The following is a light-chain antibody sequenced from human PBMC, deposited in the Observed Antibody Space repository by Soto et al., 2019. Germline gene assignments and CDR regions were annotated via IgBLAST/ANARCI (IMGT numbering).Light chain of an antibody. CDR2: EVS. J-gene: IGLJ1*01. CDR3: SSYTSGSSYV. CDR1: SSDVGGYNY. V-gene: IGLV2-14*01. Sequence: QSALTRPASVSGSPGQSITISCTGTSSDVGGYNYVSWYQQHPGKAPKLMIYEVSNRPSGVSNRFSGSKSGNTASLTISGLQAEDEADYYCSSYTSGSSYVFGTGTKVTVL.